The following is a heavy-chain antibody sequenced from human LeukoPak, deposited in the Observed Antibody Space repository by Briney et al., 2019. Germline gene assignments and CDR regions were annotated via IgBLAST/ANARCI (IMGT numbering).Heavy chain of an antibody. CDR1: GYTFTGYY. V-gene: IGHV1-2*02. Sequence: ASVKVSCKASGYTFTGYYMHWVRQAPGQGLEWMGWINPNSGGTNYAQKFQGRVTMTRDTPISTAYMELSRLRSDDTAVYYCARDHFSYCGGDCYPYYHYYMDVWGKGTTVTVSS. D-gene: IGHD2-21*02. CDR3: ARDHFSYCGGDCYPYYHYYMDV. CDR2: INPNSGGT. J-gene: IGHJ6*03.